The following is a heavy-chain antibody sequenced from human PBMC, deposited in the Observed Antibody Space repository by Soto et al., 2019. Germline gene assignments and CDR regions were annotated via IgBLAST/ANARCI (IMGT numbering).Heavy chain of an antibody. D-gene: IGHD4-17*01. CDR3: ATIGDRDGCYI. Sequence: EVQLVESGGGLVKPEESLRLSCAASGFTFSTYNMKWVRQAPGKGPEWVSSISTSGSYIFYAGSVRGRFTIFRDDAKNSLHLQMNSLRAEDTAVYYCATIGDRDGCYIWGQGTTVIVSS. V-gene: IGHV3-21*06. CDR2: ISTSGSYI. J-gene: IGHJ3*02. CDR1: GFTFSTYN.